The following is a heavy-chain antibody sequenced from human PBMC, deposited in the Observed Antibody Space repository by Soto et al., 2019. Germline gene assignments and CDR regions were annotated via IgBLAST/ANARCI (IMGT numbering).Heavy chain of an antibody. CDR2: IIPIFGTA. Sequence: SVKVSCKASGGTSSSYAISWVRQAPGQGLEWMGGIIPIFGTANYAQKFQGRVTITADESTSTAYMELSSLRSEDTAVYYCARETRFLEGSMPDYFDYWGQGTLVTVSS. V-gene: IGHV1-69*13. D-gene: IGHD3-3*01. J-gene: IGHJ4*02. CDR3: ARETRFLEGSMPDYFDY. CDR1: GGTSSSYA.